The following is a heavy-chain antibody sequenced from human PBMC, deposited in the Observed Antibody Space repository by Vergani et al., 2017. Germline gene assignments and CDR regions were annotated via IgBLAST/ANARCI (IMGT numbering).Heavy chain of an antibody. Sequence: QITLKESGPTLVKPTQTLTLTCTFSGFSLSTSGVGVGWIRQPPGKALKWLALIYWDDDKRYSPSLKSRLTITKDTSKNQVVLTMTNMDPVDTATYYCAHGIAAAGLGWFDPWGQGTLVTVSS. D-gene: IGHD6-13*01. J-gene: IGHJ5*02. CDR1: GFSLSTSGVG. CDR3: AHGIAAAGLGWFDP. V-gene: IGHV2-5*02. CDR2: IYWDDDK.